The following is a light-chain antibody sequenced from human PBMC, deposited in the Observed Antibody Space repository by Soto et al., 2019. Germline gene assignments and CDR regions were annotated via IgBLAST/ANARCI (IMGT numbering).Light chain of an antibody. CDR3: TSFTDTGTVI. CDR2: DVS. V-gene: IGLV2-14*03. Sequence: QSALTQPASVSGSPGQSFTISCTGTSSDVGAYHSVSWYQQHPGKAPKLIIFDVSNRPSGVSDRFSGSKSGNTASLTIAGLQAEDEADYYCTSFTDTGTVIFGGETKLTVL. CDR1: SSDVGAYHS. J-gene: IGLJ2*01.